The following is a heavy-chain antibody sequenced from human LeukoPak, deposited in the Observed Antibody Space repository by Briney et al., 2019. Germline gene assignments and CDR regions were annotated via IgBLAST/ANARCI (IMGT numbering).Heavy chain of an antibody. CDR2: ISSRSSYI. V-gene: IGHV3-21*01. CDR3: ARGLGPPGKARWFDP. J-gene: IGHJ5*02. CDR1: GFTFSSYS. D-gene: IGHD1-14*01. Sequence: GGSLRLSCAASGFTFSSYSMNWVRQAPGKGLEWVSSISSRSSYIHYADSVKGRFTISRDNAKHSLYLQMSSLRVEDTAVYYCARGLGPPGKARWFDPWGQGTLVTVSS.